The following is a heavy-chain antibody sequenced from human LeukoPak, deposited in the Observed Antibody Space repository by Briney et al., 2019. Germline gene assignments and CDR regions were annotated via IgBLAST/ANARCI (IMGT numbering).Heavy chain of an antibody. D-gene: IGHD2-2*01. V-gene: IGHV1-69*05. CDR2: IIPIFGAA. CDR1: GGTFSSYA. CDR3: ARDAFRYCSSTSCYPDWGYYYYMDV. J-gene: IGHJ6*03. Sequence: SVKVSCKASGGTFSSYAISWVRQAPGQGLEWMGGIIPIFGAANYAQKFQGRVTITTDESTSIAYMELSSLRSEDTAVYYCARDAFRYCSSTSCYPDWGYYYYMDVWGKGTTVTVSS.